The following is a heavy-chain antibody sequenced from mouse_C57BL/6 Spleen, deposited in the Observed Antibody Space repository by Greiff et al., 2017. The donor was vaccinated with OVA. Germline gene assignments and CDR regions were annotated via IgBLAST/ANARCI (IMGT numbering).Heavy chain of an antibody. J-gene: IGHJ4*01. CDR2: INPGSGGT. CDR3: ARRGGNDAMDY. CDR1: GYAFTNYL. V-gene: IGHV1-54*01. Sequence: VQLKQSGAELVRPGTSVKVSCKASGYAFTNYLIEWVKQRPGQGLEWIGVINPGSGGTNYNEKFKGKATLTADKSSSTAYMQLSSLTSEDSAVYFCARRGGNDAMDYWGQGTSVTVSS. D-gene: IGHD2-1*01.